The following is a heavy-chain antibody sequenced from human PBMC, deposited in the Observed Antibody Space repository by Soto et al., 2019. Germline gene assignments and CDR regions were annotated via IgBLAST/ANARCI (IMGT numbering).Heavy chain of an antibody. Sequence: PSETLSLTCTVSGGSITSSSYYWGWIRQPPGKGLEWIGSIYYSGSTYYNPSLKSRVTISVDTSKNQFSLKLSSVTAADTAVYYCARGGRRSPGMDVWGQGTTVTAP. CDR2: IYYSGST. J-gene: IGHJ6*02. V-gene: IGHV4-39*07. CDR1: GGSITSSSYY. CDR3: ARGGRRSPGMDV.